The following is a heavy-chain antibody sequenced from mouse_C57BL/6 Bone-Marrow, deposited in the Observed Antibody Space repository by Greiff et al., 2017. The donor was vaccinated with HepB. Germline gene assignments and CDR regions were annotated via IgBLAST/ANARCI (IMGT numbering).Heavy chain of an antibody. CDR2: IDPSDSYT. D-gene: IGHD2-4*01. V-gene: IGHV1-69*01. Sequence: QVQLQQPGAELVMPGASVKLSCKASGYTFTSYWMHWVKQRPGQGLEWIGEIDPSDSYTNYNQKFKGKSTLTVDKSSSTAYMQLSSLTSEDSAVYYCARCAITRFAYWGQGTLVTVSA. J-gene: IGHJ3*01. CDR1: GYTFTSYW. CDR3: ARCAITRFAY.